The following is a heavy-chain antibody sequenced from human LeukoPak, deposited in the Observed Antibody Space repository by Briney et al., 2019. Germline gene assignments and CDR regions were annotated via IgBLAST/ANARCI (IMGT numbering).Heavy chain of an antibody. V-gene: IGHV1-69*04. Sequence: SVKVSCKASEGTFSSYAISWVRQAPGQGLEWMGRIIPILGIANYAQKFQGRVTITADKSTTTAYIELSSLRPEDTDVYYCARVAVGYSGSYYALDYWGQGTLVPVSS. CDR1: EGTFSSYA. CDR3: ARVAVGYSGSYYALDY. CDR2: IIPILGIA. J-gene: IGHJ4*02. D-gene: IGHD1-26*01.